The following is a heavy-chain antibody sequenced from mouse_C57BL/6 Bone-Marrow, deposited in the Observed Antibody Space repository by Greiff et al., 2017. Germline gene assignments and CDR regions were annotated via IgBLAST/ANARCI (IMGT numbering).Heavy chain of an antibody. J-gene: IGHJ2*01. CDR1: GYTFTSYW. CDR2: IHPNSGST. Sequence: QVQLQQPGAELVKPGASVKLSCKASGYTFTSYWMHWVKQRPGQGLEWIGMIHPNSGSTNYNEKFKSKATLTVDKTSSTAYMQHSSLTSEDAAVYYCARGGLLPYYWGQGTTLTVSS. CDR3: ARGGLLPYY. V-gene: IGHV1-64*01. D-gene: IGHD1-1*01.